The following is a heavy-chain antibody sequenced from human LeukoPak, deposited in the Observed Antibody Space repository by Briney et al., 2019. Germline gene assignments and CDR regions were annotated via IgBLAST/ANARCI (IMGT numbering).Heavy chain of an antibody. CDR3: ARGTSGDSSSWYLNYYMDV. V-gene: IGHV4-39*01. J-gene: IGHJ6*03. CDR1: GGSISSSSYY. Sequence: SETLSLTCTVSGGSISSSSYYWGWIRQPPGKGLEWIGSIYYSGSTYYNPSLKSRVTISVDTSKNQFSLKLSSVTAADTAVYYCARGTSGDSSSWYLNYYMDVWGKGTTVTVSS. CDR2: IYYSGST. D-gene: IGHD6-13*01.